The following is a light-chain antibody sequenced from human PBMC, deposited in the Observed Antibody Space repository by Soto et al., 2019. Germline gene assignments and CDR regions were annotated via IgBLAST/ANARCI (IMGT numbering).Light chain of an antibody. Sequence: EIAMTQSPATLSVSPGERATLSCRASQSVSTNLAWYQQKPGQAPSLLIYGTSTRATGIPARFSGSGSGTEFTLTISSLQSEDFAVYYCQQYNNWPRTFGQGTKVEIK. J-gene: IGKJ1*01. CDR2: GTS. CDR3: QQYNNWPRT. V-gene: IGKV3-15*01. CDR1: QSVSTN.